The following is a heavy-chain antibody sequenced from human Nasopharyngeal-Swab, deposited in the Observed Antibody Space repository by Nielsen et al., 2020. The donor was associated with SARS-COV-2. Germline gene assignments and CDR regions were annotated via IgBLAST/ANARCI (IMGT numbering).Heavy chain of an antibody. CDR3: VKDLRGGYGFES. CDR2: INDYEDRL. CDR1: GFTFSIHA. V-gene: IGHV3-64D*06. D-gene: IGHD3-16*01. Sequence: GGSLRLSCSASGFTFSIHAMHWVRQAPGKGLEYVSTINDYEDRLYYADSVKGRFTISRDNSKNTLYLQMSSLRPEDTAVYWCVKDLRGGYGFESWGQGTMVTVSS. J-gene: IGHJ3*02.